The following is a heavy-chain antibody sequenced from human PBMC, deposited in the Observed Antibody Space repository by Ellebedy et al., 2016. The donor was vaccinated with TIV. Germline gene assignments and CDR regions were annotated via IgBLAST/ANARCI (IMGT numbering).Heavy chain of an antibody. J-gene: IGHJ4*02. D-gene: IGHD6-13*01. V-gene: IGHV1-18*04. CDR2: ISSHNGNS. CDR3: ARTRNSSSWPDF. CDR1: GYKFINYG. Sequence: AASVKVSCKASGYKFINYGYTWVRQAPGQGLEWVGYISSHNGNSNYGKNFEGRVTMTTDRPTATVFMELGSLRSDDTAMYYCARTRNSSSWPDFWGQGTLVTVSS.